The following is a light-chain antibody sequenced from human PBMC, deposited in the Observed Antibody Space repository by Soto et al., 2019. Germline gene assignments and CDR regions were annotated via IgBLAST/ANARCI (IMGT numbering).Light chain of an antibody. CDR1: QSVSNNY. J-gene: IGKJ1*01. Sequence: EIVFTQSPGTLSLSPGERATLCCRASQSVSNNYLAWYQQKPGQAPRLLIYGASNRATGIPDRFSGSGSGTDFTLTISRLEPEDFAVYYCQQYGSSGTFGQGTKVDIK. CDR2: GAS. V-gene: IGKV3-20*01. CDR3: QQYGSSGT.